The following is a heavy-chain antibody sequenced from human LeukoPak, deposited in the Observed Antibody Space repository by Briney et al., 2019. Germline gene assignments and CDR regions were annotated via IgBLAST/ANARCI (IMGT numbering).Heavy chain of an antibody. CDR2: IRYDGSNK. D-gene: IGHD3-16*02. V-gene: IGHV3-30*02. Sequence: GGSLRLSCAASGFTFSSYGMHWVRQAPGKGLGWVAFIRYDGSNKYYADSVKGRFTISRDNSTNTLYLQMNSLRAEATAVYYCAGDRGITFGGVIVGAFDIWGQGTMVTVSS. J-gene: IGHJ3*02. CDR1: GFTFSSYG. CDR3: AGDRGITFGGVIVGAFDI.